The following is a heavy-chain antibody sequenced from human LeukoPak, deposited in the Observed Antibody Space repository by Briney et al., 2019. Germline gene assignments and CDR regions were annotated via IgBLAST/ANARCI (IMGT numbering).Heavy chain of an antibody. CDR3: ARGFWKSDY. Sequence: SETLSLTCTVSGVSISSYYWSWIRQPPGKGLEWIGYIYYSGSTNYNPSLKSRVTISVDTSKNQFSLKLSSVTAADTAVYYCARGFWKSDYWGQGTLVTVSS. D-gene: IGHD1-1*01. CDR1: GVSISSYY. CDR2: IYYSGST. V-gene: IGHV4-59*08. J-gene: IGHJ4*02.